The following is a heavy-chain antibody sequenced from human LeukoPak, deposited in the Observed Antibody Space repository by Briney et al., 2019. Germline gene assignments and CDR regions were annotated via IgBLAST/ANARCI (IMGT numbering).Heavy chain of an antibody. CDR3: ARDRDKSFDY. J-gene: IGHJ4*02. Sequence: PSETLSLTCTVSGASIRSRSYYWGWIRQPPGKGLEWIGSIYYSGSTYYNPSLKSRVTISVDTSKNQFSLKLSSVTAADTAVYYCARDRDKSFDYWGQGTLVTVSS. V-gene: IGHV4-39*07. CDR2: IYYSGST. CDR1: GASIRSRSYY.